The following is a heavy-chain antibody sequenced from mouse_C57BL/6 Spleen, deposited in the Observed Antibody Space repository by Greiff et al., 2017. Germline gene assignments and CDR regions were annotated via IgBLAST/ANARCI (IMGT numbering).Heavy chain of an antibody. V-gene: IGHV1-55*01. CDR3: ARDRSSPWFAD. CDR2: IYPGSGGT. Sequence: QVQLQQPGAELVKPGASVKMSCKASGYTFTSYWITWVKQRPGQGLEWIGDIYPGSGGTNYNEKFKSKATLTVDTSSSTAYMQRSSLTSEDAAVYYCARDRSSPWFADWGKGTLVTVSA. CDR1: GYTFTSYW. J-gene: IGHJ3*01. D-gene: IGHD1-1*01.